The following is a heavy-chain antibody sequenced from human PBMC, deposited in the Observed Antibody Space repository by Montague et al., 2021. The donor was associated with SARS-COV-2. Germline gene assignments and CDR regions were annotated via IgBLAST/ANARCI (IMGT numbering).Heavy chain of an antibody. V-gene: IGHV4-39*07. CDR3: ARGYSGYEDLAGFDP. J-gene: IGHJ5*02. CDR1: GGSISSSSYY. D-gene: IGHD5-12*01. CDR2: IYYSGST. Sequence: SETLSLTCTVSGGSISSSSYYWGWIRQPPGKGLEWIGSIYYSGSTYYNPSLKSRVTISVDTSTNQFSLKLSSVTAADTAVYYCARGYSGYEDLAGFDPWGQGALVTVSS.